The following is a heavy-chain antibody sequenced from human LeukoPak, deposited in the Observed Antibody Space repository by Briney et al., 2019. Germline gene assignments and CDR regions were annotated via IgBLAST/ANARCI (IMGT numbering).Heavy chain of an antibody. CDR1: GFIFGGYR. Sequence: GGSLRLSCAASGFIFGGYRMSWVRQAPGRGLEWVANTNPDGSIKYYVDSVNGRFTISRDNAKNSLYLQMNSLRAEHTAVYYCVSGFLQWLYWGQGTLVTVSS. V-gene: IGHV3-7*01. J-gene: IGHJ4*02. CDR2: TNPDGSIK. CDR3: VSGFLQWLY. D-gene: IGHD3-3*01.